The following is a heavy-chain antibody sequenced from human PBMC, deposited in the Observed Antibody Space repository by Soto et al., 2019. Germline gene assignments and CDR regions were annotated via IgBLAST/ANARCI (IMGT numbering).Heavy chain of an antibody. J-gene: IGHJ6*02. CDR2: TYYSVST. Sequence: QVQLQESGPGLVKPPQTLSLTCTVSGGSISSGDYYWSWIRQPPGKGLEWIGYTYYSVSTYYKPSLNCRVTISVDTTKNQFYLQLSHVTAADAAVYYCARALITMVRGVMYYYYGMDVWGQGTTVTVSS. D-gene: IGHD3-10*01. CDR1: GGSISSGDYY. CDR3: ARALITMVRGVMYYYYGMDV. V-gene: IGHV4-30-4*01.